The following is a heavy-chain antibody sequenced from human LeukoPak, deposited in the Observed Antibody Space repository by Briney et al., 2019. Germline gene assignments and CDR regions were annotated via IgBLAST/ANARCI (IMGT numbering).Heavy chain of an antibody. CDR1: GYIFTSYW. V-gene: IGHV5-51*01. CDR2: IYLGDSDT. D-gene: IGHD3-22*01. J-gene: IGHJ5*02. CDR3: ARRDYYDSSGYYYPPNNYNWFDP. Sequence: GESLKISCKGSGYIFTSYWIGWVRQMPGKGLEWMGIIYLGDSDTRYSPSFQGQVTISADKSISTAYLQWSSLKASDTAMYYCARRDYYDSSGYYYPPNNYNWFDPWGQGTLVTVSS.